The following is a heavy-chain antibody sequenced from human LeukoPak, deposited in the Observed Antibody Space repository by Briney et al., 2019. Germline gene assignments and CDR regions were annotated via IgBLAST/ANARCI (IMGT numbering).Heavy chain of an antibody. CDR1: GFTFSDYA. D-gene: IGHD3-22*01. CDR3: AKDVYYDSSGHFDY. Sequence: PGGSLRLSCAASGFTFSDYAMHWVRQAPGKGLEWVSVISYDGSRKYYADSVKGRFTISRDNSKNSLYLQMNSLRAEDTALYYCAKDVYYDSSGHFDYWGQGTLVTVSS. J-gene: IGHJ4*02. CDR2: ISYDGSRK. V-gene: IGHV3-30*01.